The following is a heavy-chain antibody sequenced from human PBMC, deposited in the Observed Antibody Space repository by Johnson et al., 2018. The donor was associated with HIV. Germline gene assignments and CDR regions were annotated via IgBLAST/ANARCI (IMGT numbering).Heavy chain of an antibody. Sequence: QVQLVESGGGVVQPGGSLRLSCAASGFTFSSYGMHWVRQAPGKGLEWVAFIRYDGSNKYYADSVKGRFTISRDNSKNTMYLQMNSLRAEDTTVYYCAKDRTNWGYDAFDIWGQGTMVTVSS. CDR3: AKDRTNWGYDAFDI. CDR2: IRYDGSNK. CDR1: GFTFSSYG. J-gene: IGHJ3*02. V-gene: IGHV3-30*02. D-gene: IGHD3-16*01.